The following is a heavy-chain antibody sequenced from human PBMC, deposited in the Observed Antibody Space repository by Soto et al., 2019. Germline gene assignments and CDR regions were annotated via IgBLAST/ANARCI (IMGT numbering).Heavy chain of an antibody. Sequence: QLQLQESGSGLVKPSQTLSLTCAVSGVSISSGGYSWSWIRQPPGKGLEWIGYIYHSGSTYYNPSLKSRVTISVDRSKNQFSLKLSSVTAADTAVYYCARERRGMTTRAFDIWGQGTMVTVSS. J-gene: IGHJ3*02. CDR2: IYHSGST. CDR3: ARERRGMTTRAFDI. V-gene: IGHV4-30-2*01. D-gene: IGHD4-17*01. CDR1: GVSISSGGYS.